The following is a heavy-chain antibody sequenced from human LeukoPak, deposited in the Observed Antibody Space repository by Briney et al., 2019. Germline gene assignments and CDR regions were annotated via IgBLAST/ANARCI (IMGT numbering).Heavy chain of an antibody. CDR2: IYRSGST. D-gene: IGHD3-10*01. J-gene: IGHJ6*03. CDR1: DYSISSGYY. V-gene: IGHV4-38-2*02. CDR3: ARGRYYGSGSYYIRGSYYYYYMDV. Sequence: SETLSLTCTVSDYSISSGYYWGWIRQPPGKGLEWIGSIYRSGSTYYNPSLKSRVTISVDTSKNQFSLKLSSVTAADTAVYYCARGRYYGSGSYYIRGSYYYYYMDVWGKGTTVTVSS.